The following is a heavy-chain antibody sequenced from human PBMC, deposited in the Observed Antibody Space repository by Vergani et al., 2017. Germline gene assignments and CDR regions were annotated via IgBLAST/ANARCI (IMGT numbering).Heavy chain of an antibody. CDR1: GYSFTNYW. Sequence: EVQLVQSGAEVKKPGESLKISCQISGYSFTNYWIGWVRQMPGKGLEWMGIIHPADSDTRYSPAFQGQVTLSVDKSISTAYLQRSSLRASDSAMYYCARMYGRDSSASKCFDYWGQGTLVTVSS. CDR2: IHPADSDT. J-gene: IGHJ4*02. V-gene: IGHV5-51*01. D-gene: IGHD3-22*01. CDR3: ARMYGRDSSASKCFDY.